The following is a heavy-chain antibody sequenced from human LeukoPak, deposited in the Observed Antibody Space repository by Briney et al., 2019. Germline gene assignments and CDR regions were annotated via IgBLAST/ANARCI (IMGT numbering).Heavy chain of an antibody. Sequence: GGSLRLSCAASGFTFSSYSINWVRQAPGKGLEWVSSISSSSSYIYYADSVKGRFTISRDNAKNSLYLQMNSLRAEDTAVYYCARTGVVVAALERGVANWFDPWGQGTLVTVSS. D-gene: IGHD2-15*01. V-gene: IGHV3-21*01. J-gene: IGHJ5*02. CDR2: ISSSSSYI. CDR1: GFTFSSYS. CDR3: ARTGVVVAALERGVANWFDP.